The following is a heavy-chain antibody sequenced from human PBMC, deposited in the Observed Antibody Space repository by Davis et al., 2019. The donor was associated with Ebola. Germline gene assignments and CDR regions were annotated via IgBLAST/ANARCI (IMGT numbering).Heavy chain of an antibody. D-gene: IGHD3-3*01. CDR1: GFTFSSYW. V-gene: IGHV3-21*01. CDR3: ARDQTIFGVLEWFDP. Sequence: GESLKISCAASGFTFSSYWMSWVRQAPGKGLEWISSISSDSDYIYYADSAKGRFTISRDNAKNSLYLQMNSLRAEDTAVYYCARDQTIFGVLEWFDPWGQGTLVTVSS. J-gene: IGHJ5*02. CDR2: ISSDSDYI.